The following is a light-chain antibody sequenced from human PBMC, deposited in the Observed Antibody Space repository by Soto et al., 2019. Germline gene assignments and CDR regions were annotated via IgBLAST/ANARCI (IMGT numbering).Light chain of an antibody. V-gene: IGKV3-15*01. J-gene: IGKJ5*01. CDR1: QGISNK. CDR2: GAS. Sequence: IVITQAPTTLSCFPGERATPPFRASQGISNKVGWDQEKPGQAPRLLIYGASTRATGVPPRFSGSGSGTEFTLTISSLQSEDFAVYYCQQYNIWSSITFGQGTRLEIK. CDR3: QQYNIWSSIT.